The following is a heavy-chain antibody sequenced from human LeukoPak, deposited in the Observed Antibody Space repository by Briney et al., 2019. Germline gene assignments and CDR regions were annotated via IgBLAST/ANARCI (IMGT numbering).Heavy chain of an antibody. Sequence: ASVKVSCKTSGYTFTDYYIHWVRQAPGQGPEWMGWINPNSGGTNYAQNLQGRVTMTRDTSISTAYMELSRLRSEDTAVYYCAREGEAARGTMVRGVIIRTFDPWGQGTLVTVSS. V-gene: IGHV1-2*02. CDR2: INPNSGGT. D-gene: IGHD3-10*01. CDR3: AREGEAARGTMVRGVIIRTFDP. CDR1: GYTFTDYY. J-gene: IGHJ5*02.